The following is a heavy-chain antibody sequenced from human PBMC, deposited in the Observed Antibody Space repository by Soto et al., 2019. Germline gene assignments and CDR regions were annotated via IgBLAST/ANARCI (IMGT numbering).Heavy chain of an antibody. V-gene: IGHV1-18*01. D-gene: IGHD3-22*01. Sequence: QVQLVQSGAEVKKPGASVKVSCKASGYTFTSYGISWVRQAPGQGLEWMGWISAYNGNTNNAQKLQGRVTMTTDTSSSTAYMELRSLRSDDTAVYYWARVITMIVVVEGRLFDPWGQGTLVTVSS. J-gene: IGHJ5*02. CDR2: ISAYNGNT. CDR3: ARVITMIVVVEGRLFDP. CDR1: GYTFTSYG.